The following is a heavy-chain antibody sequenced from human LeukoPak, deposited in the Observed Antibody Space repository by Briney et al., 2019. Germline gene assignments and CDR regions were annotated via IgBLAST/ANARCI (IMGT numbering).Heavy chain of an antibody. D-gene: IGHD3-10*01. J-gene: IGHJ4*02. Sequence: AETLSLTCTVSGASITNYYWSWIRQPPGKGLEWIGYIYYSGSTYYNPSLKSRVTISVDTSKNQFSLRLRSVTAADTAMYYCAGSSGSSHLYDYWGQGTLVTVSS. CDR2: IYYSGST. V-gene: IGHV4-59*01. CDR1: GASITNYY. CDR3: AGSSGSSHLYDY.